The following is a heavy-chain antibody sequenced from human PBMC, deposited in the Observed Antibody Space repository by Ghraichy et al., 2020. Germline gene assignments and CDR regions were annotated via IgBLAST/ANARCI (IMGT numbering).Heavy chain of an antibody. CDR1: GGSISSGSFY. V-gene: IGHV4-61*02. CDR2: IYSTGTT. CDR3: ARSRGYSDYLFVY. Sequence: SETLSLTCTVSGGSISSGSFYWHWIRQPAGKGLEWIGRIYSTGTTNYNPSLKSRVSMSVDTSTNQFSLNLTSVTAADVATYYCARSRGYSDYLFVYWGQGALVTVSS. D-gene: IGHD4-11*01. J-gene: IGHJ4*02.